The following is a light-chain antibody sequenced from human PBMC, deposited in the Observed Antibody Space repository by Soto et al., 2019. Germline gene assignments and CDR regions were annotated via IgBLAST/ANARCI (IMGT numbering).Light chain of an antibody. CDR3: SSYSTSFFYV. V-gene: IGLV2-14*03. CDR1: SSDIGFYNY. Sequence: QPASVSGSPGQSITISCTGTSSDIGFYNYVSWYQQYPGKAPNLLIYGVTNRPSGVSYRFSGSKSGSTASLTISGLRDEDEADYYCSSYSTSFFYVFGTGTKVTVL. CDR2: GVT. J-gene: IGLJ1*01.